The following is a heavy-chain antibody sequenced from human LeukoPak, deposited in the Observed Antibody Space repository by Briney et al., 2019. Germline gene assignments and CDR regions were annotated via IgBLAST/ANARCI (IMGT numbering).Heavy chain of an antibody. V-gene: IGHV3-23*01. Sequence: GGSLRLSCAASGFTFSSSAMSWVRQVPGKGLEWVSGISGSGGSTYYADSVKGRFTISRDNSKNTLYLQMNSLRAEDTAVYYCAINPTVYYFDYWGQGTLVTVSS. CDR2: ISGSGGST. CDR3: AINPTVYYFDY. CDR1: GFTFSSSA. J-gene: IGHJ4*02.